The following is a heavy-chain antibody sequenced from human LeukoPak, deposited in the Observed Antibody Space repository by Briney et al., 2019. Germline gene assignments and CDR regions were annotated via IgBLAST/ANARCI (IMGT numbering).Heavy chain of an antibody. CDR1: GASISSYS. D-gene: IGHD3-10*01. Sequence: SETLSLTCTVSGASISSYSWSWIGQPPGKGLEWIGYIYYSGSTNYNPSLTSRVTISVDTSKNQFSLKLSSVTAADTAVYYCARFNSRGGIASYYYYMGVWGKGTTVTVSS. CDR2: IYYSGST. CDR3: ARFNSRGGIASYYYYMGV. J-gene: IGHJ6*03. V-gene: IGHV4-59*12.